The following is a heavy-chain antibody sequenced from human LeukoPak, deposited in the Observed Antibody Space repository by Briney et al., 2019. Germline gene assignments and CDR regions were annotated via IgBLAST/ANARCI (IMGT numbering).Heavy chain of an antibody. J-gene: IGHJ5*02. CDR1: GFTFDDCG. CDR2: INWNGGST. D-gene: IGHD3-10*01. V-gene: IGHV3-20*01. CDR3: ARDRTYYYGSGSFENWFDP. Sequence: GGSLRLSCAASGFTFDDCGMSWVRQAPGKGLEWVSGINWNGGSTGYADSVKGRFTISRDNAKNSLYLQMNSLRAEDTALYHCARDRTYYYGSGSFENWFDPWGQGTLVTVSS.